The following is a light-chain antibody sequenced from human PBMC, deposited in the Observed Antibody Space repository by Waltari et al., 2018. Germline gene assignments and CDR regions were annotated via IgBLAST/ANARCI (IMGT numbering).Light chain of an antibody. CDR2: DSS. CDR1: QSVWSA. CDR3: QHRSVWPLT. J-gene: IGKJ4*01. Sequence: IVLTQSPGTLSLFPGERATLSCRASQSVWSALAWYQLKPGQAPRLLIYDSSNRATGIPVRFSGSGSGTDFTLTISSLEPEDFAIYYCQHRSVWPLTFGGGTKVEIK. V-gene: IGKV3-11*01.